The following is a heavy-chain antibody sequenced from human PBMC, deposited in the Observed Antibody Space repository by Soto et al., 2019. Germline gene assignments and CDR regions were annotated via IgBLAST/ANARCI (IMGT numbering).Heavy chain of an antibody. CDR3: AKDLIVDYDILTGYYLDY. D-gene: IGHD3-9*01. Sequence: PGGSLRLSCAASGFTFSSYAMSWVRQAPGKGLEWVSAISGSGGSTYYADSVKGRFTISRDNSKNTLYLQMNSLRAEDTAVYYCAKDLIVDYDILTGYYLDYWGQGTLVTVSS. CDR1: GFTFSSYA. CDR2: ISGSGGST. J-gene: IGHJ4*02. V-gene: IGHV3-23*01.